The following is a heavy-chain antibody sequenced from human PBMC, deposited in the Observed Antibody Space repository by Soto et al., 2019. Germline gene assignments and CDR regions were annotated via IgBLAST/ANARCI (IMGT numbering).Heavy chain of an antibody. Sequence: QVQLVESGGGVVQPGRSLRLSCAASGFTFSSYGMHWFRKAPGKGLERVAVISHDGSNKYYADSVKGRFTISRDNSKNPLYRQMNSLRAEDTAVYYCAKTPRMAAAGRAVDYGMDVWGQGTTVTVSS. CDR2: ISHDGSNK. CDR1: GFTFSSYG. V-gene: IGHV3-30*18. D-gene: IGHD6-13*01. CDR3: AKTPRMAAAGRAVDYGMDV. J-gene: IGHJ6*02.